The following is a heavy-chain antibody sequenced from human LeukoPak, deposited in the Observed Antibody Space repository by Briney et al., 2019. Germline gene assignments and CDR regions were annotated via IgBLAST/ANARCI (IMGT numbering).Heavy chain of an antibody. CDR1: GGSISSSNW. CDR3: ARGGSSGYRSYYFDY. D-gene: IGHD3-22*01. CDR2: IYHSGST. Sequence: SETLSLTCAVSGGSISSSNWWSWVRQPPGKGLEWIGEIYHSGSTNYNPSLKSRVTISVDKSKNQFSLKLSSMTAADTAVYYCARGGSSGYRSYYFDYWGQGTLVTVSS. V-gene: IGHV4-4*02. J-gene: IGHJ4*02.